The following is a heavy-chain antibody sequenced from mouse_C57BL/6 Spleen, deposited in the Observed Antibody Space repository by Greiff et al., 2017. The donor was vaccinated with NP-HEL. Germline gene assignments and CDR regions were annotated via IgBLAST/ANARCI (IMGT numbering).Heavy chain of an antibody. Sequence: QVQLQQSGPELVKPGASVKISCKASGYAFSSSWMNWVKQRPGKGLEWIGRIYPGDGDPTYNGKFKGKATLTADKSSSTAYMQLSSLTSEDSAVYFCARSVYYAMDYWGQGTSVTVSS. CDR3: ARSVYYAMDY. CDR1: GYAFSSSW. CDR2: IYPGDGDP. J-gene: IGHJ4*01. V-gene: IGHV1-82*01.